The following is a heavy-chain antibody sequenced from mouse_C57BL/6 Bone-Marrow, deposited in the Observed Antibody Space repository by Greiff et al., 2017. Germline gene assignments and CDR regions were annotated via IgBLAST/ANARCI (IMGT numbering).Heavy chain of an antibody. CDR3: ARRIYYGNYVMDY. V-gene: IGHV1-18*01. CDR1: GYTFTDYN. D-gene: IGHD2-1*01. CDR2: INPNNGGT. J-gene: IGHJ4*01. Sequence: VQLKQSGPELVKPGASVKIPCKASGYTFTDYNMDWVKQSHGKSLEWIGDINPNNGGTIYNQKFKGKATLTVDKSSSTAYMEIRSLTSEDTAVYYCARRIYYGNYVMDYWGQGTSVTVSS.